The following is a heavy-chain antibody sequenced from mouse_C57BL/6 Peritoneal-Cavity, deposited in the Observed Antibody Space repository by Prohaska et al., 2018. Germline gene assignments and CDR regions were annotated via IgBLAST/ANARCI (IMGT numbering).Heavy chain of an antibody. CDR3: ARVGLDY. V-gene: IGHV1-59*01. CDR2: IDPSDSYT. J-gene: IGHJ3*01. Sequence: KPGQGLEWIGVIDPSDSYTNYNQKFKGKATLTVDTSSSTGYMQLSRLTSEDSEVNYWARVGLDYWGQGTRGTVYA. D-gene: IGHD3-1*01.